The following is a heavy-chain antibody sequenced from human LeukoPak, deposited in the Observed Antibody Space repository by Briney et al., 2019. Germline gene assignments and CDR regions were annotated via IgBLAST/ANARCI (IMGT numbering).Heavy chain of an antibody. CDR3: ARDLSYFDY. CDR1: GFTLRTSW. V-gene: IGHV3-7*01. CDR2: IRQDGGTK. Sequence: PGGSLRLSCAASGFTLRTSWMTWVRQAPGKGLEWVANIRQDGGTKYYVDSVKGRFTISRDNAKNSLYLQMNSLRVEDTAVYYCARDLSYFDYWGQGTLVTVSS. J-gene: IGHJ4*02.